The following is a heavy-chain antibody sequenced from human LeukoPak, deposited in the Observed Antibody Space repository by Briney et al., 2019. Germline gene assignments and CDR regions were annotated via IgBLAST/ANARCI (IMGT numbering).Heavy chain of an antibody. Sequence: GGSLRLSCAASGFTFSSYGMHWVRQAPGKGLEWVAVISYDGSNKYYAGSVKGRFTISRDNSENTLYLQMNSLRAEDTAVYYCAKDMRRYCSGGSCSTDYWGQGTLVTVSS. CDR3: AKDMRRYCSGGSCSTDY. D-gene: IGHD2-15*01. V-gene: IGHV3-30*18. CDR2: ISYDGSNK. J-gene: IGHJ4*02. CDR1: GFTFSSYG.